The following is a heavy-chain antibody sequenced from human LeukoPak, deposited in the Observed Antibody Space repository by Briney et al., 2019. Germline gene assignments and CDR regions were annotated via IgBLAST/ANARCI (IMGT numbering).Heavy chain of an antibody. J-gene: IGHJ5*02. V-gene: IGHV1-18*01. CDR2: ITGYNGDT. Sequence: GASVKVSCKASGYTFTSYGITWVRQAPGQGLEWMGWITGYNGDTNYAQNLQGRVTMTTDTSTSTAYMELSSLRSDDTAVYYCARAPRTLYCSGIGCLNWFDPWGQGTLVTVSS. D-gene: IGHD2-15*01. CDR3: ARAPRTLYCSGIGCLNWFDP. CDR1: GYTFTSYG.